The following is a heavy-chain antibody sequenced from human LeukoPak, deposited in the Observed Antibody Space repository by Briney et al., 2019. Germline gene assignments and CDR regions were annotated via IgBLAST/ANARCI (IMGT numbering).Heavy chain of an antibody. D-gene: IGHD6-6*01. J-gene: IGHJ4*02. V-gene: IGHV3-7*01. CDR2: IKQDGSEK. CDR1: GFTFSSDW. CDR3: AREGSSSSAGYFDY. Sequence: PGGSLRLSCAASGFTFSSDWMSWVRQAPGKGLEWVANIKQDGSEKYYVDSMKGRFTISRDNAKNSLYLQMNSLRAEDTAVYYCAREGSSSSAGYFDYWGQGTLVTVSS.